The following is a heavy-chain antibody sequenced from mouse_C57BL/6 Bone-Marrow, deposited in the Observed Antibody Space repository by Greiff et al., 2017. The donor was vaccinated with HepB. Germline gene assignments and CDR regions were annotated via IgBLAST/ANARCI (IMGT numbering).Heavy chain of an antibody. CDR3: AGPLPDPCFCY. J-gene: IGHJ3*01. CDR2: INPSSGYT. V-gene: IGHV1-7*01. CDR1: GYTFTSYW. Sequence: VQLQQSGAELAKPGASVKLSCKASGYTFTSYWMHWVKQRPGQGLEWIGYINPSSGYTKYNQKFKDKATLTADKSSSTAYMQLSSLTYEASSVYYCAGPLPDPCFCYWGQGTLVTVSS.